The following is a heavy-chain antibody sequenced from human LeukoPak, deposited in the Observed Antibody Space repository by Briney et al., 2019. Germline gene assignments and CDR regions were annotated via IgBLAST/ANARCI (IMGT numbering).Heavy chain of an antibody. Sequence: GGSLRLSCGASGFTFSSYGMHGVRQAPGKGLEWGTVIEFDGNNEYYADSVKGRFTFSRDNSKNTLYLQMNSLRPEDTAVYYCAKGGASVTRYVDYWGQGTLVTVSS. V-gene: IGHV3-30*02. CDR1: GFTFSSYG. CDR2: IEFDGNNE. J-gene: IGHJ4*02. CDR3: AKGGASVTRYVDY. D-gene: IGHD4-17*01.